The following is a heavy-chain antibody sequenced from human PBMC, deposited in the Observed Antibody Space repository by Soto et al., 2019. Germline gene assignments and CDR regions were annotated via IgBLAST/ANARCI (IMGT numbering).Heavy chain of an antibody. J-gene: IGHJ5*02. CDR2: ISAYNGNT. CDR3: AREPYYDILTGYYITGDH. CDR1: GYTFTSYG. D-gene: IGHD3-9*01. V-gene: IGHV1-18*01. Sequence: QVQLVQSGAEVKKPGASVKVSCKASGYTFTSYGISWVRQAPGQGLEWMGWISAYNGNTNYAEKLQGRVTMTTHTSTSTDYMEQRSLRSDDTAVYYCAREPYYDILTGYYITGDHWGQGTLVTVSS.